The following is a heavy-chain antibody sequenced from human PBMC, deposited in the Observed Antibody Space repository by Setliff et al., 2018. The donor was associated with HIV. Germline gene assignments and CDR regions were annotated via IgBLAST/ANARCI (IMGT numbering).Heavy chain of an antibody. D-gene: IGHD3-9*01. Sequence: ASVKVSCKASGYTFTTYAMHWVRQAPGQSLEWMGWINAGNGNTKYSQKFQGRVTITRDTSASTAYMELSGLRSADTGIYYCARGGLTAPTGYWGRGTLVTVSS. CDR2: INAGNGNT. J-gene: IGHJ4*02. CDR3: ARGGLTAPTGY. CDR1: GYTFTTYA. V-gene: IGHV1-3*01.